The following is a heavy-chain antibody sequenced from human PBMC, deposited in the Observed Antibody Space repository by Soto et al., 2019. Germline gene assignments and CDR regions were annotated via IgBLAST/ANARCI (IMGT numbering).Heavy chain of an antibody. V-gene: IGHV4-34*01. CDR1: GGSFSGYY. J-gene: IGHJ4*02. CDR2: INHSGST. D-gene: IGHD5-18*01. CDR3: ARGHRGYSYGRVDY. Sequence: QVQLQQWGAGLLKPSETLSLTCAVYGGSFSGYYWSWIRQPPGKGLEWIGEINHSGSTNYNPSLKSRFTISVDTSKNQFSLKLSSVTAADTAVYYCARGHRGYSYGRVDYWGQGTLVTVSS.